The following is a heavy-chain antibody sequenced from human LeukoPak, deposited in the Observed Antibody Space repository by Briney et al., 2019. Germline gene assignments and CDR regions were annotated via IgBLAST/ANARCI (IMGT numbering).Heavy chain of an antibody. CDR2: IYYSGST. CDR3: ARLTPPGYYYYMDV. CDR1: GFTFSDYN. J-gene: IGHJ6*03. Sequence: PGGSLRLSCAASGFTFSDYNMRWIRQPPGKGLEWIGSIYYSGSTYYNPSLKSRVTISVDTSKNQFSLKLSSVTAADTAVYYCARLTPPGYYYYMDVWGKGTTVTISS. V-gene: IGHV4-38-2*01.